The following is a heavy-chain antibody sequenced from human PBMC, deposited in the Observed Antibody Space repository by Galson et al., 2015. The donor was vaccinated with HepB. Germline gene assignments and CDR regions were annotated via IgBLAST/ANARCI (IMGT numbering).Heavy chain of an antibody. Sequence: ETLSLTCTVSGGSISSYYWNWIRQSPGEGLEWIGYIYYSGSTEYNPSLKSRLTISVDTSRNQFPLKLSSVTAADTAVYYCARALYSSGWLDYWGQGTLVAVSS. CDR3: ARALYSSGWLDY. D-gene: IGHD6-19*01. V-gene: IGHV4-59*01. J-gene: IGHJ4*02. CDR2: IYYSGST. CDR1: GGSISSYY.